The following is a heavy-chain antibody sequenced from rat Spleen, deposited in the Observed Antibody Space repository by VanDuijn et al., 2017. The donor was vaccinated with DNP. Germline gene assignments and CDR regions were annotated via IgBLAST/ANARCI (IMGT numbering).Heavy chain of an antibody. CDR3: AREECGVREFAY. CDR2: SWNTGGT. Sequence: QVQLKESGPGLVQPSQTLSLTCTVAEFSLTDYNVHWVRQPPGKGLEWMGVSWNTGGTRSNSALKSRLSISKDTSKSQVFLKMNSLQTEVTATYYCAREECGVREFAYWGQGTLVTVSS. D-gene: IGHD4-5*01. CDR1: EFSLTDYN. J-gene: IGHJ3*01. V-gene: IGHV2-41*01.